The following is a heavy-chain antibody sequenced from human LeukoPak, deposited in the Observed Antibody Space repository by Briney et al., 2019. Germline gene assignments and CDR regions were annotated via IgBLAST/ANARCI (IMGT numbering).Heavy chain of an antibody. V-gene: IGHV1-69*13. J-gene: IGHJ3*02. Sequence: SVKVSCKASGYTFSSYAISWVRQAPGQGLEWMGGIIPIFGTANYAQKFQGRVTITADESTSTAYMELSSLRSEDTAVYYCARDRGSGSSDAFDIWGQGTMVTVSS. CDR3: ARDRGSGSSDAFDI. CDR2: IIPIFGTA. D-gene: IGHD6-19*01. CDR1: GYTFSSYA.